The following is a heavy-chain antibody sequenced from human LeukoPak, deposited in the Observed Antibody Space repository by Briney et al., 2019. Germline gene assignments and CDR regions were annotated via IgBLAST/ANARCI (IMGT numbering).Heavy chain of an antibody. Sequence: SETLSLTCTVSGGSISSYYWSWIRQPPGKGLEWIGEIYHSGSTNYNPSLKSRVTISVDKSKNQFSLKLSSVTAADTAVYYCARDTGGASDYYYGMDVWGQGTTVTVSS. J-gene: IGHJ6*02. CDR3: ARDTGGASDYYYGMDV. V-gene: IGHV4-59*12. CDR1: GGSISSYY. CDR2: IYHSGST. D-gene: IGHD7-27*01.